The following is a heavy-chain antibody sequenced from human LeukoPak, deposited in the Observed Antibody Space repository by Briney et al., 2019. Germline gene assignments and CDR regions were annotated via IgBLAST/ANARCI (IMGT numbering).Heavy chain of an antibody. Sequence: GASVKVSCKASGYTFTSYGISWVRQAPGQGLEWMGWISAYNGNTNYAQKLQGRVTMTTDTSTSTAYMELRSLRSDDTAVYYCARGDYSSGWYGYYYYYMDVWGKGTTVTVSS. J-gene: IGHJ6*03. V-gene: IGHV1-18*01. CDR2: ISAYNGNT. CDR1: GYTFTSYG. CDR3: ARGDYSSGWYGYYYYYMDV. D-gene: IGHD6-19*01.